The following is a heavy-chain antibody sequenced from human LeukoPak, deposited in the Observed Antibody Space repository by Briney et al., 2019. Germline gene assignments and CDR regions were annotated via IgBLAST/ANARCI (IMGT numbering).Heavy chain of an antibody. CDR1: VGTFTSYA. V-gene: IGHV1-69*13. Sequence: SVKVSCKASVGTFTSYAISWVRQAPGQGLEWMGGIIPIFGTANYAQKFQGRVTITADESTSTAYMELSSLRSEDTAVYYCAREHCSSTSCYRIAFDIWGQGTMVTVSS. CDR2: IIPIFGTA. CDR3: AREHCSSTSCYRIAFDI. J-gene: IGHJ3*02. D-gene: IGHD2-2*01.